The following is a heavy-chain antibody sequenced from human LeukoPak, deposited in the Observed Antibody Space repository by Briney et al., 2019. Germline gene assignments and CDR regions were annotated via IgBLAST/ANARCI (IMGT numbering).Heavy chain of an antibody. CDR1: VYTFTCYY. D-gene: IGHD6-13*01. CDR3: ARDKGGSWYSGFDY. V-gene: IGHV1-2*02. J-gene: IGHJ4*02. CDR2: INPNSGGT. Sequence: GASVKVSCKASVYTFTCYYMHWVRQAPGQGLEWMGLINPNSGGTNYAQKFQGRVTMTRDTSISTAYMELSGPRSDATAVYYCARDKGGSWYSGFDYWGQGNLVTVSS.